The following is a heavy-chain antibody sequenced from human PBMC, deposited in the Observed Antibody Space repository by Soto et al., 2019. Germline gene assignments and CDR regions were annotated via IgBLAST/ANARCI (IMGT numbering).Heavy chain of an antibody. J-gene: IGHJ3*02. CDR1: GFTFSTYS. V-gene: IGHV3-48*01. CDR3: ARDLANYDILTGYYDDDDAFDI. Sequence: GGSLRLSCAASGFTFSTYSMNWVRQAPGKGLEWVSYISSSSSTIYFADSVKGRFTISRDNAKNSLYLQMNSLRAEDTAVYYCARDLANYDILTGYYDDDDAFDIWGQGTMVTVSS. CDR2: ISSSSSTI. D-gene: IGHD3-9*01.